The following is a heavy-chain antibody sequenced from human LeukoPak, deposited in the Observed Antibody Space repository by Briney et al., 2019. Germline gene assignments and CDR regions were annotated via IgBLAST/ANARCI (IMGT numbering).Heavy chain of an antibody. CDR3: ARGHSTGCFDY. CDR1: GFTFSSYS. D-gene: IGHD1-14*01. CDR2: INSGGSDS. Sequence: PGGSLRLSCAASGFTFSSYSMNWVRQAPGKGLVWVSRINSGGSDSIYADSVKGRLTISRDNAQNTVYLQTNSLRAEDTAIYYCARGHSTGCFDYWGQGTLVTVSS. J-gene: IGHJ4*02. V-gene: IGHV3-74*01.